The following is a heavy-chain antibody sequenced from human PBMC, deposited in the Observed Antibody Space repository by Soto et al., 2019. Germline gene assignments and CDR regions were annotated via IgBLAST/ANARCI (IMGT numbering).Heavy chain of an antibody. V-gene: IGHV3-23*01. CDR3: AKDPKTMYSSSWD. CDR2: ISGSGGST. J-gene: IGHJ4*02. D-gene: IGHD6-13*01. Sequence: EVQLLESGGGLLQHGGSLRLSCAASGFTFSSYAMSWVRQAQGKGLEWVSDISGSGGSTYYAHSVKGRFTNSRDNSKNTLDLQMNSLRAEDTAVYYCAKDPKTMYSSSWDWGQGTLVTVSS. CDR1: GFTFSSYA.